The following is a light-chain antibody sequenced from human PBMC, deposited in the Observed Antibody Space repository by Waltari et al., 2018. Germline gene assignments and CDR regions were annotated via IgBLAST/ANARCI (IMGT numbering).Light chain of an antibody. Sequence: SYILTQPPSVSVAQGQTARIPCGGNKSGSKTAHWYQQKPGQAPVLVVPGDSDRPSGIRERFSDSNSGNTATLTISRVEAGDEADYYCQVWDSSSDHRVFGGGTTLTVL. CDR2: GDS. V-gene: IGLV3-21*02. CDR1: KSGSKT. CDR3: QVWDSSSDHRV. J-gene: IGLJ3*02.